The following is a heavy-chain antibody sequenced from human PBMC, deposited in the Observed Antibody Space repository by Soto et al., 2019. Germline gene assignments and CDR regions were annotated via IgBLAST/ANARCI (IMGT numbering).Heavy chain of an antibody. J-gene: IGHJ4*02. CDR2: INPNGGST. CDR3: ASGLLYGDY. Sequence: QVQLEQSGAEVKKPAASVKLSCKASGYTFTSYYIHWVRQAPGQGLEWMGIINPNGGSTNYAQTCQGRVTLTRDTSTSTVYMDLGSLRSEDTAVYYCASGLLYGDYWGQGTLVTVSS. V-gene: IGHV1-46*01. CDR1: GYTFTSYY. D-gene: IGHD2-2*02.